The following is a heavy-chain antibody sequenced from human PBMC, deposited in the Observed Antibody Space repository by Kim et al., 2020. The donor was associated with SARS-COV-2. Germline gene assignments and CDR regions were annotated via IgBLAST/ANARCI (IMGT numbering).Heavy chain of an antibody. CDR2: LYWNGGTI. V-gene: IGHV3-9*01. CDR3: AIDAGGSMTDYYFES. CDR1: GLKFGDHS. J-gene: IGHJ4*02. Sequence: GGSLRLSCVASGLKFGDHSMHWVRQAPGKGLEWISGLYWNGGTIGYADSVKGRFTISRDNAKNSLFLQMNSLRTEDTAFYYCAIDAGGSMTDYYFESWGQGSLVTVPS. D-gene: IGHD3-9*01.